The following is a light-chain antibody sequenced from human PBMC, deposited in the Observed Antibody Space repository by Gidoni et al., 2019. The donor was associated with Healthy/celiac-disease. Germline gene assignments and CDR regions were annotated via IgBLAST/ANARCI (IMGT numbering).Light chain of an antibody. J-gene: IGKJ3*01. CDR2: GAS. CDR3: QQYGSSPIT. Sequence: ELVLPPSPATLSLSPAERATLSFSGSQTGSSSYLAWYQQKPGQAPRLLIYGASSRATGIPARFSGSGSGTDFTLTISRLEPEDFAVYYCQQYGSSPITFGPGTKVDIK. V-gene: IGKV3-20*01. CDR1: QTGSSSY.